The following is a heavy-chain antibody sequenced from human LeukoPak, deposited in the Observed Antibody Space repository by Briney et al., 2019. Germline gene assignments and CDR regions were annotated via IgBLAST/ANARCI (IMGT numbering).Heavy chain of an antibody. D-gene: IGHD2-8*01. CDR3: AKSNGSYFDY. J-gene: IGHJ4*02. CDR2: ISGSGGST. V-gene: IGHV3-23*01. Sequence: PGGSLRLSCAASGFTFSNYGMSWVRQAPGKGLEWVSGISGSGGSTYYADSVKGRFTISRDNSKNTLFLQMNSLRAEDRAVYYCAKSNGSYFDYWGQGTLVTVSS. CDR1: GFTFSNYG.